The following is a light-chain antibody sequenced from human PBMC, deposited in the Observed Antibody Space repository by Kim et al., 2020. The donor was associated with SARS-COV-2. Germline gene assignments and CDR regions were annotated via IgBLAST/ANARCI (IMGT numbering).Light chain of an antibody. V-gene: IGLV3-9*01. J-gene: IGLJ2*01. Sequence: VEVALGKTASISGGGDNMGAKQVQWNKKKAGQAPMLVIYRDNNRPAGIPERFAGSNAGNTATLTISVAQVGDEAEYYCQVWDNSVIFGGGTQLTVL. CDR3: QVWDNSVI. CDR2: RDN. CDR1: NMGAKQ.